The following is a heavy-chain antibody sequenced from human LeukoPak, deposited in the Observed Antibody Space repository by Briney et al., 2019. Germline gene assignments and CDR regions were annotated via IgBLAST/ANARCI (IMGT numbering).Heavy chain of an antibody. D-gene: IGHD6-13*01. V-gene: IGHV4-34*01. CDR3: ARGRGSSSWYSSYYYYYGMDV. CDR1: GGSFSGYY. J-gene: IGHJ6*02. CDR2: INHSGST. Sequence: SETLSLTCAVYGGSFSGYYWSWTRQPPGKGLEWIGEINHSGSTNYNPSLKSRVTISVDTSKNQFSLKLSSVTAADTAVYYCARGRGSSSWYSSYYYYYGMDVWGQGTTVTVSS.